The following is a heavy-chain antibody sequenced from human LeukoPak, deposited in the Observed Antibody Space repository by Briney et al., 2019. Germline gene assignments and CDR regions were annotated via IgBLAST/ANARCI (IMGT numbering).Heavy chain of an antibody. CDR3: ARDLDWILFDY. V-gene: IGHV3-74*03. D-gene: IGHD3-9*01. Sequence: GGSLRLSCAASGFTFSTDWMHWVRQAPGKELVWVARIRPEGTTTAYADSVKGRFTISRDNAKNTLFLQMNSLSAEDTAVYYCARDLDWILFDYWGQGTLVTVSS. J-gene: IGHJ4*02. CDR2: IRPEGTTT. CDR1: GFTFSTDW.